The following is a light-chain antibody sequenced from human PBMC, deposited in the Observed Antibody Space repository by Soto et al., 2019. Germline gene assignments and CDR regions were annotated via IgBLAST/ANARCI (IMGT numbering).Light chain of an antibody. CDR1: QSISSW. J-gene: IGKJ1*01. CDR2: DAS. Sequence: DIQMTQSPSTLSASVEDRVTITCRASQSISSWLAWYQQKPGKAPKLLIYDASSLESGVPSRFSGSGSGTEFTLTISSLQPDDFATYYCQQYNSYSWTFGQGTKVDNK. V-gene: IGKV1-5*01. CDR3: QQYNSYSWT.